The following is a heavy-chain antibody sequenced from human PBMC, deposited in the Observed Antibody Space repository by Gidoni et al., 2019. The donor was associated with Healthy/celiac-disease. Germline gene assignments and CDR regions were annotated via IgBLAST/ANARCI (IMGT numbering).Heavy chain of an antibody. V-gene: IGHV1-8*01. J-gene: IGHJ6*02. CDR1: GYTFTSYD. CDR2: MYPNSGNT. Sequence: QVQLVQSGAEVKMPGASVKVFCKASGYTFTSYDINWVRQATGQGLEWMGWMYPNSGNTGYAQKFQSKVTMTRNTSISTAYMKLSSLSSEDTAVYYCAMAPVSRLGELWGFYYYYGMDVWGQGTTVTVSS. D-gene: IGHD3-16*01. CDR3: AMAPVSRLGELWGFYYYYGMDV.